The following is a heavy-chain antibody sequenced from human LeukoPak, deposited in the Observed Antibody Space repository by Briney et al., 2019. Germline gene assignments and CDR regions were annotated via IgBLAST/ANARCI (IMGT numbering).Heavy chain of an antibody. J-gene: IGHJ4*02. CDR2: INSDGSST. Sequence: GGSLRLSCAASGFTFSSYWMHWVRQAPGKGLVWVSRINSDGSSTSYEDSVKGRFTLSRDNAKTTLYLQMNSLRAEDTAVYYCARGELWTIDYWGQGTLVTVSS. V-gene: IGHV3-74*01. CDR1: GFTFSSYW. CDR3: ARGELWTIDY. D-gene: IGHD5-18*01.